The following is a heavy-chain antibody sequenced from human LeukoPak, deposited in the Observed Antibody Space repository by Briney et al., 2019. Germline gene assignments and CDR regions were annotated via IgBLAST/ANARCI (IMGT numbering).Heavy chain of an antibody. J-gene: IGHJ6*04. D-gene: IGHD4-17*01. CDR1: VYTLSTYC. CDR2: ISAYNGNT. V-gene: IGHV1-18*01. CDR3: ARVSTVTLLDV. Sequence: ASLGVSFKASVYTLSTYCISWVRQAPGQGLEWMGWISAYNGNTNYAQKLQGRVTMTTDTSTSTAYMELRSLRSDDTAVYYCARVSTVTLLDVWGKGTTVTVSS.